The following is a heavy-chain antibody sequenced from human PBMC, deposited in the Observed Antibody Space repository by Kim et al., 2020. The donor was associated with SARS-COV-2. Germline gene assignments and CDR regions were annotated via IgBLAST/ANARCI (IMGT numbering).Heavy chain of an antibody. CDR3: ARAQKWGMNRIVGAGFDY. V-gene: IGHV4-34*01. CDR2: INHSGST. D-gene: IGHD1-26*01. Sequence: SETLSLTCAVYGGSFSGYYWSWIRQPPGKGLEWIGEINHSGSTNYNPSLKSRVTISVDTSKNQFSLKLSSVTAADTAVYYCARAQKWGMNRIVGAGFDYWGQGTLVTVSS. CDR1: GGSFSGYY. J-gene: IGHJ4*02.